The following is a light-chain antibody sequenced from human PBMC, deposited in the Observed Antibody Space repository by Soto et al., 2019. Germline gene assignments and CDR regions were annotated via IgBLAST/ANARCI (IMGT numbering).Light chain of an antibody. CDR2: DVN. CDR1: GSNVGAYNY. V-gene: IGLV2-11*01. CDR3: CSYAGTYNGV. Sequence: QSVLTQPRSVSGSPGQSVTISCTGTGSNVGAYNYVSWYQQHPGKAPKLMIYDVNKRPSGVPDRFSGSKSDNTASLTISGLHADDEAYYFCCSYAGTYNGVFGGGTKVTVL. J-gene: IGLJ3*02.